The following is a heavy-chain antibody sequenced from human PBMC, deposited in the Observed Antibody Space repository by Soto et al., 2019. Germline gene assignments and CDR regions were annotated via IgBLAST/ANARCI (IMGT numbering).Heavy chain of an antibody. D-gene: IGHD1-26*01. CDR1: GFTFSSYA. Sequence: QVQLVESGGGVVQPGRSLRLSCAASGFTFSSYAMHWVRQAPGKGLEWVAVISYDGSNKYYADSVKGRFTISRDNSKNSRYLQMNSLRAEDTAVYYCARDTVGATDYWGQGSLVTVSS. CDR3: ARDTVGATDY. V-gene: IGHV3-30-3*01. CDR2: ISYDGSNK. J-gene: IGHJ4*02.